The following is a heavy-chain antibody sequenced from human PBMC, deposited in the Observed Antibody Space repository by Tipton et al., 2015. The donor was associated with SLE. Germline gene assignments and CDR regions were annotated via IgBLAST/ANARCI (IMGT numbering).Heavy chain of an antibody. D-gene: IGHD2-2*02. V-gene: IGHV3-74*01. CDR2: INSDGSST. J-gene: IGHJ6*03. CDR3: ARGRVVPAAIIYCYYYMHV. Sequence: SLRLSCAASGFTFSSYWMHWVRQAPGKGLVWVSRINSDGSSTSYADSVKGRFTISRDNAKNTLYLQMNSLRAEDTAVHYCARGRVVPAAIIYCYYYMHVWVQGATVTASS. CDR1: GFTFSSYW.